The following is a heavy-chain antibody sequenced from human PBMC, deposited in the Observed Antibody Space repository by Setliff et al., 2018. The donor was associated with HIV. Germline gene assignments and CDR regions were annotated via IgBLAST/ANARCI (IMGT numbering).Heavy chain of an antibody. CDR2: INPNSGGT. J-gene: IGHJ4*02. Sequence: ASVKVSCKASGYTFTGYYMHWVRQAPGQGLEWMGWINPNSGGTNYAQKFQGRVTMTRDTSISTAYMELSRLRSDDTAVYYCATAGTYYYGSGSYHVSGYWGQGTLVTVSS. CDR3: ATAGTYYYGSGSYHVSGY. V-gene: IGHV1-2*02. CDR1: GYTFTGYY. D-gene: IGHD3-10*01.